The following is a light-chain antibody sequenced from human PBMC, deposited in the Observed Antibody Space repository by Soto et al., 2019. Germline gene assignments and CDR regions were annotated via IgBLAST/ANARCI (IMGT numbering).Light chain of an antibody. CDR3: QQYNNWPIT. V-gene: IGKV3-15*01. CDR2: GAS. Sequence: EIVMTQSPATLSVSPGERATLSCRASQSVSDNLAWYQQKPGQAPRLFIYGASARATGIPARFSGSGSGTEFTLTISSLQXEDFAVYYCQQYNNWPITFGQGTRLEI. CDR1: QSVSDN. J-gene: IGKJ5*01.